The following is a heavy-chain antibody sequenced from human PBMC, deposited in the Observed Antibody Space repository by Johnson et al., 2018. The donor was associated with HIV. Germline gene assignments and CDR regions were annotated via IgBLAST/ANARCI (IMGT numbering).Heavy chain of an antibody. CDR3: ARDSGGMYSSGWYGLGAFDI. V-gene: IGHV3-11*04. J-gene: IGHJ3*02. Sequence: QVQLVESGGGLVKPGGSLRLSCAASGFTFSDYYMSWIRQAPGTGLEWVSYISSRGSTIYYADSVKGRFTISRDNAKNSLYLQMNSLGAEEPAVYYCARDSGGMYSSGWYGLGAFDIWGQGTMVTVSS. D-gene: IGHD6-19*01. CDR2: ISSRGSTI. CDR1: GFTFSDYY.